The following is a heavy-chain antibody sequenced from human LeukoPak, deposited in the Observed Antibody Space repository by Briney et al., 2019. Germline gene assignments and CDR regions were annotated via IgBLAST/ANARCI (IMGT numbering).Heavy chain of an antibody. J-gene: IGHJ6*03. Sequence: ASVKVSCKASGYTFTSYDINWVRQATGQGLEWMGWMSPNSGNTGYAQKFQGRVTITRNTSISTAYMELSSLRSEDTAVYYCARGHSSSWYELYYYYYMDVWGKGTTVTVSS. V-gene: IGHV1-8*03. CDR3: ARGHSSSWYELYYYYYMDV. D-gene: IGHD6-13*01. CDR1: GYTFTSYD. CDR2: MSPNSGNT.